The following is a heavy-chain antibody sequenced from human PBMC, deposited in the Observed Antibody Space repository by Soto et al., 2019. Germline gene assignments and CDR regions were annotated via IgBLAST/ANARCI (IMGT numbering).Heavy chain of an antibody. Sequence: ASVKVSCKASGYTFTSYYMHWVRQAPGQGLEWMGIINPSGGSTSYAQKFQGRVTMTRDTSTSTVYMELSSLRSEDTAVYYCARIAGGHCSGGSCIHASFDYWGQGTLVTVSS. CDR2: INPSGGST. D-gene: IGHD2-15*01. J-gene: IGHJ4*02. CDR1: GYTFTSYY. CDR3: ARIAGGHCSGGSCIHASFDY. V-gene: IGHV1-46*03.